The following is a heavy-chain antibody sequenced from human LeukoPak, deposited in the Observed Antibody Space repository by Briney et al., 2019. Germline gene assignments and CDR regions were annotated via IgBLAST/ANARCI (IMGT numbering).Heavy chain of an antibody. D-gene: IGHD6-6*01. CDR1: GFTFSRYW. Sequence: GGSLRLSCAASGFTFSRYWMYWVRQAPGKGLEWVASIKLDRSEQYYVDSVKGRFTISRDNAKSSLYLQMNSLRAEDTAVYYCARAPARARLDYWGQGTLVTVSS. CDR3: ARAPARARLDY. J-gene: IGHJ4*02. V-gene: IGHV3-7*01. CDR2: IKLDRSEQ.